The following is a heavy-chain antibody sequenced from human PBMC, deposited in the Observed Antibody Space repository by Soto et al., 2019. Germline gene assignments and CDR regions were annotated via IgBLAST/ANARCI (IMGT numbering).Heavy chain of an antibody. CDR3: ARQTTGSLVVPVAIITYCYYGFDV. J-gene: IGHJ6*02. CDR2: IFWNDDK. V-gene: IGHV2-5*01. D-gene: IGHD2-2*01. Sequence: SGPTLVNPTQTLTLTCTFSGFSLSTSGVGVNWIRQPPGKALEWLALIFWNDDKRYSPSLKSRLTITKDTSKNQVALTMTNMDSGDTATYYCARQTTGSLVVPVAIITYCYYGFDVWGQGSTVTVSS. CDR1: GFSLSTSGVG.